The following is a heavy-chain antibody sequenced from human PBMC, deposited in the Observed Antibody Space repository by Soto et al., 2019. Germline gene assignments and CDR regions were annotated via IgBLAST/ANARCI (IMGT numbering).Heavy chain of an antibody. D-gene: IGHD6-13*01. V-gene: IGHV4-39*01. CDR3: ATGIAAAGTFDY. J-gene: IGHJ4*02. CDR2: IYYSGST. Sequence: QLQLQESGPGLVKPSETLSLTCTVSGGSISRSSYYWGWIRQSPGKGLEWIGSIYYSGSTYYNPSLKSRVTLSVDTSKNQFSLKLSSVTAADTAVYYCATGIAAAGTFDYWGQGTLVTVSS. CDR1: GGSISRSSYY.